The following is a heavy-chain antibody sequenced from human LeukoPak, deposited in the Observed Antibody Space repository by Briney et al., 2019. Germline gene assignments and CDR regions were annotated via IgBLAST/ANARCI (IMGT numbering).Heavy chain of an antibody. CDR3: AKFTSVGFWSGSYYMDV. V-gene: IGHV3-23*01. CDR1: GFTFSSSW. CDR2: ISGSGGST. D-gene: IGHD3-3*01. Sequence: PGGSLRLSCAASGFTFSSSWMTWVRQAPGKGLEWVSGISGSGGSTYHADSVKGRFTVSRDNSKNTLYLQINSLRVEDTAVYYCAKFTSVGFWSGSYYMDVWGKGTTVTVSS. J-gene: IGHJ6*03.